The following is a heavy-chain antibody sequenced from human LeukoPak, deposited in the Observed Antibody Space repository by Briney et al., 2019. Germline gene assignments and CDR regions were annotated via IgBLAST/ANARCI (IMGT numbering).Heavy chain of an antibody. CDR3: AKDPDVEWELPHCDY. J-gene: IGHJ4*02. Sequence: GGSLRLSCAASGFTFSSYAMSWLRQAPGKGLEWVSAISGSGGSTYYADSVKGRFTISRDNTKNTLYLQMNSLRAEDTVVYYCAKDPDVEWELPHCDYWGQGTLVSVSS. V-gene: IGHV3-23*01. CDR2: ISGSGGST. CDR1: GFTFSSYA. D-gene: IGHD1-26*01.